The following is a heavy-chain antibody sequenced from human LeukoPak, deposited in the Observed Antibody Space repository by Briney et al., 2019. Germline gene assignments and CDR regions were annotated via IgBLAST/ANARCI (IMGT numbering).Heavy chain of an antibody. V-gene: IGHV3-53*04. CDR3: AKYDSSGYPTSDAFDI. Sequence: GGSLRLSCAASGFTVSSNYMSWVRQAPGKGLEWVSVIYSGGSTYYADSVKGRFTISRHNSKNTLYLQMNSLRAEDTAVYYCAKYDSSGYPTSDAFDIWGQGTMVTVSS. CDR1: GFTVSSNY. D-gene: IGHD3-22*01. J-gene: IGHJ3*02. CDR2: IYSGGST.